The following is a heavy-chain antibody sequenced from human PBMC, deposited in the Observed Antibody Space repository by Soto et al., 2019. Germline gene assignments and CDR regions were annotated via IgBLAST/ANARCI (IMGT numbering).Heavy chain of an antibody. J-gene: IGHJ6*02. V-gene: IGHV1-18*01. Sequence: QVQLVQSGAEVKKPGASVKVSCKASGYTFTSYGISWVRQAPGQGLEWMGWISAYNGNTNYAQKLQGRVTMTTDTSTSKAYMELRSVRSDDTAVYYCAREGEYYYDSSGYRRPYYYYGMDVWGQGTTVTVSS. CDR3: AREGEYYYDSSGYRRPYYYYGMDV. D-gene: IGHD3-22*01. CDR1: GYTFTSYG. CDR2: ISAYNGNT.